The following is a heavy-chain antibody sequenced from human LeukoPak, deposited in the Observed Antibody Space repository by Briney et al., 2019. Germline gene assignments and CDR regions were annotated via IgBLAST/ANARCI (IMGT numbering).Heavy chain of an antibody. Sequence: PSETLSLTCTVSGGSISSYYWNWIRQPAGKGLEWIGRIYTSGSTNYNPSLKSRVTMSVDTSKNQFSLKLTSVTAADTAVYYCARGLGGSQWDPLQHWGQGTLVTVSS. J-gene: IGHJ1*01. CDR1: GGSISSYY. CDR3: ARGLGGSQWDPLQH. CDR2: IYTSGST. V-gene: IGHV4-4*07. D-gene: IGHD1-26*01.